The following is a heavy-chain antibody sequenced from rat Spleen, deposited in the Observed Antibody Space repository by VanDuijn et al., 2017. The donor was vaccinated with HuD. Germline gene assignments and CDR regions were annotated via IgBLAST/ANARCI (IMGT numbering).Heavy chain of an antibody. CDR2: INSAGST. D-gene: IGHD1-12*02. J-gene: IGHJ3*01. Sequence: EVQLQESGPGLVKPSQSLSLTCSVTGHSIASTYRWNWIRMFPGNRLEWMGYINSAGSTNYNPSLKSRISISRDASKNQFFLQVDSVTTEDTATYYCARSDGTHYYLPFADWGQGTLVTVSS. CDR1: GHSIASTYR. V-gene: IGHV3-3*01. CDR3: ARSDGTHYYLPFAD.